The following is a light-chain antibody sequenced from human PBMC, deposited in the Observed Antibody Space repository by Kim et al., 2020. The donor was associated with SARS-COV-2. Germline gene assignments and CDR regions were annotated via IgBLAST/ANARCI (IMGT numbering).Light chain of an antibody. Sequence: GQSITISCTGTSSDVVKHNLVSWYQQYPGKAPKLIIFEGNKRPSGVSNRFSGSISGNTASLTISGLQSDDECDYHCCSFAGNSNWVFGGGTQLTVL. CDR3: CSFAGNSNWV. V-gene: IGLV2-23*01. CDR1: SSDVVKHNL. J-gene: IGLJ3*02. CDR2: EGN.